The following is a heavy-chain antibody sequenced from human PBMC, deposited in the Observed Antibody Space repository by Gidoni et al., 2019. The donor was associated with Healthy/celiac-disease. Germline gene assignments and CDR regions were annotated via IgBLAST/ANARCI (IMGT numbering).Heavy chain of an antibody. J-gene: IGHJ6*02. V-gene: IGHV4-30-4*01. Sequence: QLQLQESGPGLVKPSQPLSLTCTVSGGSISSGHYYWSWIRQPPGKGLEWIGYIYYSGSTYYNPSLKSRVTISVDTSKNQFSLKLSSVTAADTAVYYCARDCSNHRYYYYYGMDVWGQGTTVTVSS. CDR2: IYYSGST. D-gene: IGHD2-2*01. CDR3: ARDCSNHRYYYYYGMDV. CDR1: GGSISSGHYY.